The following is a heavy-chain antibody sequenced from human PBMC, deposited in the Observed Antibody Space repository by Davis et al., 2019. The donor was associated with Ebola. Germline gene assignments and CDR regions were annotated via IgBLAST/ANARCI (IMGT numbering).Heavy chain of an antibody. Sequence: GESLKISCAASGFTFSSYGMHWVRQAPGKGLEWVAVISYDGSNKYYADSVKGRFTISRDNSKNTLYLQMNSLRAEDTAVYYCAKAGGHYSDYWGQGTLVTVSS. D-gene: IGHD3-10*01. V-gene: IGHV3-30*18. J-gene: IGHJ4*02. CDR1: GFTFSSYG. CDR3: AKAGGHYSDY. CDR2: ISYDGSNK.